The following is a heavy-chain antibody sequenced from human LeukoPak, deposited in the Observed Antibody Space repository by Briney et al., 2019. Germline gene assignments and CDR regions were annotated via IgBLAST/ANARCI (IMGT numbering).Heavy chain of an antibody. CDR3: ERHRRGDLAVAGRIYFDY. V-gene: IGHV4-39*01. J-gene: IGHJ4*02. Sequence: SETLSLTCTVSGGSISSSSYYWGWIRHPPGKGLEWIGSIYNSGSTCNNPAHKSQVTISIDTSKSKFTLKLSTVSATDAAVYDYERHRRGDLAVAGRIYFDYWGQGTLVTVSS. CDR1: GGSISSSSYY. D-gene: IGHD6-19*01. CDR2: IYNSGST.